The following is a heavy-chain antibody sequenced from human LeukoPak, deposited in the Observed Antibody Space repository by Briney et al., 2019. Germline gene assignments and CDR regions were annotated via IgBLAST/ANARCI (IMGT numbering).Heavy chain of an antibody. CDR3: ARDNSVGDTAWWFDP. V-gene: IGHV1-46*01. D-gene: IGHD1-26*01. CDR1: GYTFTSYY. J-gene: IGHJ5*02. CDR2: INPSGSST. Sequence: GASVKVSCKASGYTFTSYYMHWVRQAPGQGLGWMGLINPSGSSTSYAQKFQGRLSLTRDMSTSTDYMELSSLRSEDTAVYYCARDNSVGDTAWWFDPWGQGTLVTVSS.